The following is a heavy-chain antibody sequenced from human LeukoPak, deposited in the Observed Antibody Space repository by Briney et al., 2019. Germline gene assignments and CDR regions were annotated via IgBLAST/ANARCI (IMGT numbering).Heavy chain of an antibody. D-gene: IGHD6-19*01. J-gene: IGHJ4*02. CDR3: AREPEQWLVRWGRYYFDY. CDR2: IDYSGST. CDR1: GGSISSSSYY. Sequence: SETLSLTCTVSGGSISSSSYYWGWIRQPPGKGLEWIGSIDYSGSTYYNPSLKSRVTISVDTSKNQFSLKLSSVTAADTAVYYCAREPEQWLVRWGRYYFDYWGQGTLVTVSS. V-gene: IGHV4-39*07.